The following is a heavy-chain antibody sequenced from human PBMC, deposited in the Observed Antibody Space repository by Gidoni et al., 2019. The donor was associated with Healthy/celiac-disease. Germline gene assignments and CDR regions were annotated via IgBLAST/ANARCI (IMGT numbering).Heavy chain of an antibody. CDR3: ARADVLRFLEWLPDYYYGMDV. J-gene: IGHJ6*02. CDR1: GYTFTSYD. V-gene: IGHV1-8*01. CDR2: MNPNSGNT. Sequence: QVQLVQSGAEVKTPGASVKVSCKASGYTFTSYDINWVRQATGQGLEWMGWMNPNSGNTGYAQKFQGRVTMTRNTSISTAYMELSSLRSEDTAVYYCARADVLRFLEWLPDYYYGMDVWGQGTTVTVSS. D-gene: IGHD3-3*01.